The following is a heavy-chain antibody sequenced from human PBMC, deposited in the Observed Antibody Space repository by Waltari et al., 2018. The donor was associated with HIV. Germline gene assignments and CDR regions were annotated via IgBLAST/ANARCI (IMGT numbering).Heavy chain of an antibody. D-gene: IGHD2-21*01. J-gene: IGHJ6*02. Sequence: QVQLQQWGAGLLKPSETLSLTCAVYGGSFSGYYWSWIRQPPGRGLECIGEINHMGSTIYTTSLKSRVTISVDTSKNQFSLKLSSVTAADTAVYYCARGGETPYYYYGMDVWGQGTTVTVSS. CDR2: INHMGST. CDR3: ARGGETPYYYYGMDV. V-gene: IGHV4-34*01. CDR1: GGSFSGYY.